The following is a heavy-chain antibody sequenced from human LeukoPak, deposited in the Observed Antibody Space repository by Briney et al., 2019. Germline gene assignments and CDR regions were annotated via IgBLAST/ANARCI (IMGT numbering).Heavy chain of an antibody. D-gene: IGHD3-10*01. V-gene: IGHV1-24*01. Sequence: ASVKVSCKVSGYTLTELSMHWVRQAPGKGLEWMGGFDPEDGETIYAQKFQGRVTMTEDTSTDTAYMELSSLRSEDTAVYYCARDRGLLWFGESLDYGMDVWGQGTTVTVSS. J-gene: IGHJ6*02. CDR1: GYTLTELS. CDR3: ARDRGLLWFGESLDYGMDV. CDR2: FDPEDGET.